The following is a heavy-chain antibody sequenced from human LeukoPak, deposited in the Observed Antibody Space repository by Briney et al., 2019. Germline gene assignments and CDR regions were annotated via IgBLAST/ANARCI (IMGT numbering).Heavy chain of an antibody. D-gene: IGHD3-22*01. CDR1: GGTISSGGYY. J-gene: IGHJ4*02. V-gene: IGHV4-31*03. CDR2: IYYSGST. Sequence: SETLSLTCTVSGGTISSGGYYWSWIRQHPGKGLEWIGYIYYSGSTYYNPSLKSRVTISVDTSKNQFSLKLSSVTAADTAVYYCARYCCDSSGHHPSFDYWGQGTLVTVSS. CDR3: ARYCCDSSGHHPSFDY.